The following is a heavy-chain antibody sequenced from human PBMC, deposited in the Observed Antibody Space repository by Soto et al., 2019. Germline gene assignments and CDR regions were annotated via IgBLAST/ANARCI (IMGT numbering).Heavy chain of an antibody. CDR1: GYTFTSYG. V-gene: IGHV1-18*01. CDR3: ARDFGGYCGGDCYSVDY. J-gene: IGHJ4*02. CDR2: ISAYNGNT. D-gene: IGHD2-21*02. Sequence: GASVKVSCKASGYTFTSYGISWERQAPGQGLERMGWISAYNGNTNYAQKLQGRVTMTTDTSTSTAYMELRSLRSDDTAVYYCARDFGGYCGGDCYSVDYWGQGTLVTVSS.